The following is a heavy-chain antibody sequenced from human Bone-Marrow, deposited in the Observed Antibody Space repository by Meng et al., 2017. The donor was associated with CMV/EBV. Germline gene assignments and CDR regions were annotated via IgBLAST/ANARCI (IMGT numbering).Heavy chain of an antibody. D-gene: IGHD4-23*01. V-gene: IGHV3-23*01. CDR3: VKGWQQLGDS. CDR2: ISGSSTVT. CDR1: GFTFSSYS. Sequence: GEYLKLPCAASGFTFSSYSMSWIRQAPGKGLQWVSSISGSSTVTYYADSVKGRFTISRDNSNNTLHLQMNSPRADDTAVYYCVKGWQQLGDSWGQGTLVTVSS. J-gene: IGHJ4*02.